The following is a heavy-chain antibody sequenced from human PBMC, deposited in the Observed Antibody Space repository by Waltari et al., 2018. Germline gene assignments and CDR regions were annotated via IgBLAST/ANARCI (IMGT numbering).Heavy chain of an antibody. CDR1: GGSFRGYY. CDR2: LNHSGST. CDR3: ARVRASDFWSGYYENWYFDL. Sequence: QVQLQQWGAGLLKPSAPLSLTCAVYGGSFRGYYWTWIRQPPGKGLEWIGELNHSGSTNYNPSLKSRVTISVDTSKNQFSLKLSSVTAADTAVYYCARVRASDFWSGYYENWYFDLWGRGTLVTVSS. V-gene: IGHV4-34*01. J-gene: IGHJ2*01. D-gene: IGHD3-3*01.